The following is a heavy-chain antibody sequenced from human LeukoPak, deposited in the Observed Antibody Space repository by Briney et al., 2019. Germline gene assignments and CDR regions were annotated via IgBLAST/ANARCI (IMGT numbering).Heavy chain of an antibody. V-gene: IGHV4-39*07. CDR3: ARGGYSSGWYKRLYYFDY. Sequence: PSETLSLTCTVSGGSISSSSYYWGWIRQPPGKGLEWIGSIYYSGSTYYNPSLKSRVTISVDTSKNQYSLKLSSVTAADTAVYYCARGGYSSGWYKRLYYFDYWGQGTLVTVSS. CDR1: GGSISSSSYY. CDR2: IYYSGST. J-gene: IGHJ4*02. D-gene: IGHD6-19*01.